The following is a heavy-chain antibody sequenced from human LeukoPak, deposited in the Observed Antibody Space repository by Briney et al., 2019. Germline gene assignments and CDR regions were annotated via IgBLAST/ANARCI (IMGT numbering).Heavy chain of an antibody. CDR2: INHSGST. V-gene: IGHV4-34*01. J-gene: IGHJ4*02. CDR1: GGSFSGYY. CDR3: ARDYYDSSGYYAQDY. D-gene: IGHD3-22*01. Sequence: SSETLSLTCAVYGGSFSGYYWSWIRQPPGKGLEWIGEINHSGSTNYNPSLKSRVTISVDTSKNQFSLKLSSVTAADTAVYYCARDYYDSSGYYAQDYWGQGTLVTVSS.